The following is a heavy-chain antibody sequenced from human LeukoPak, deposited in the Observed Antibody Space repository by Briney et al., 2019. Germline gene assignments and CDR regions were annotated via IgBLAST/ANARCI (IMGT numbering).Heavy chain of an antibody. Sequence: GASVKVPCKASGYTFTSYGISWVRQAPGQGLEWMGWISAYNGNTNYAQKLQGRVTMTTDTSTSTAYMELRSLRSDDAAVYYCARSRAYYDILTGYPHLDAFDIWGQGTMVTVSS. V-gene: IGHV1-18*04. D-gene: IGHD3-9*01. CDR3: ARSRAYYDILTGYPHLDAFDI. CDR1: GYTFTSYG. CDR2: ISAYNGNT. J-gene: IGHJ3*02.